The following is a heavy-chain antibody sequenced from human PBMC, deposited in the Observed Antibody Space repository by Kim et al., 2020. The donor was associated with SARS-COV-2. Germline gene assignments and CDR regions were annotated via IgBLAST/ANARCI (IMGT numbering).Heavy chain of an antibody. CDR1: GFTFSSYG. CDR2: ISYDGSNK. CDR3: AKDWEKTPIFGVPMGAFDI. Sequence: GGSLRLSCAASGFTFSSYGMHWVRRAPGKGLEWVAVISYDGSNKYYADSVKGRFTISRDNSKNTLYLQMNSLRAEDTAVYYCAKDWEKTPIFGVPMGAFDIWGQGTMVTVSS. D-gene: IGHD3-3*01. V-gene: IGHV3-30*18. J-gene: IGHJ3*02.